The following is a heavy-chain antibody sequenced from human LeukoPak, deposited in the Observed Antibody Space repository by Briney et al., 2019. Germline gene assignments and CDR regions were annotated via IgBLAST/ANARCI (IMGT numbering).Heavy chain of an antibody. V-gene: IGHV4-61*02. Sequence: SQTLSLTCTVSGGSISSRSSYWSWIRQPADKGLEWIGRIYTSGSTNYNPSLKSRVTISLDTSKNHFSLKLNSVTAADTAVHYCARGDSGYYSDAFDLWGQGTMVTVSS. CDR1: GGSISSRSSY. J-gene: IGHJ3*01. CDR2: IYTSGST. D-gene: IGHD3-22*01. CDR3: ARGDSGYYSDAFDL.